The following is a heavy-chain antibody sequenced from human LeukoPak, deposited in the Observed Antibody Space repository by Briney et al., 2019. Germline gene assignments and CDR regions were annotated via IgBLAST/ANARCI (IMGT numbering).Heavy chain of an antibody. J-gene: IGHJ3*02. D-gene: IGHD2-15*01. CDR1: GFTFSSYG. CDR2: ISYDGSSK. CDR3: ARESRVVVAAILSRAFDI. V-gene: IGHV3-30*03. Sequence: PGGSLRLSCAASGFTFSSYGMHWVRQAPGKGLEWVAVISYDGSSKYYADSVKGRFTISRDNSKNTLYLQMNSLRAEDTAVYYCARESRVVVAAILSRAFDIWGQGTMVTVSS.